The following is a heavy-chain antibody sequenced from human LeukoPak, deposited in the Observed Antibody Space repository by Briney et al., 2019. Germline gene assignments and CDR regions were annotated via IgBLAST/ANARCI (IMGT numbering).Heavy chain of an antibody. Sequence: SSETLSLTCAVSGGSISSYYWSWFRQPPGKGLEWIGYIHNSGTINYNSSLKSRVTVSLDTSKNHFSLNLRSVTAADTAVYYCARSFGELPDFDYWGQGTLVTVSS. CDR1: GGSISSYY. CDR3: ARSFGELPDFDY. J-gene: IGHJ4*02. V-gene: IGHV4-4*08. D-gene: IGHD3-10*01. CDR2: IHNSGTI.